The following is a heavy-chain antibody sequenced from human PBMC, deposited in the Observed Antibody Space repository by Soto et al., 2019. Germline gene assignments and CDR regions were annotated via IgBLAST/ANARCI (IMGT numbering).Heavy chain of an antibody. Sequence: QVQLMQSGGGLVKPGGSLRLSCAASGFMFSDYYMTWIRQTQVRGLEWVAYINTVSDTNYADSVRGRFTIYRDNARNSLFLQMNSLRLEDSDVYYCARGHYSMDVWGQGTTVIVSS. CDR2: INTVSDT. J-gene: IGHJ6*02. V-gene: IGHV3-11*03. CDR3: ARGHYSMDV. CDR1: GFMFSDYY.